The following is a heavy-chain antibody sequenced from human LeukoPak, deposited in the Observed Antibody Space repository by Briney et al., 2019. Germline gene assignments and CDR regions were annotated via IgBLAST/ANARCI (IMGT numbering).Heavy chain of an antibody. CDR3: ARGVRYDSSGYYVGYWYFDL. J-gene: IGHJ2*01. CDR1: GGSISSYY. Sequence: KPSETLSLTCTVSGGSISSYYWSWIRQPPGKGLEWIGYIYYSGSTNYNPSLKSRVTISVDTSKNQFSLKLSSVTAADTAVYYCARGVRYDSSGYYVGYWYFDLWGRGTLVTVSS. CDR2: IYYSGST. D-gene: IGHD3-22*01. V-gene: IGHV4-59*01.